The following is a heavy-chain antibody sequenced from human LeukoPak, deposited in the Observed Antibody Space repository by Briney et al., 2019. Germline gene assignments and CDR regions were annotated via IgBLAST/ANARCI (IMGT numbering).Heavy chain of an antibody. Sequence: GGSLRLSCAASGFIFSNFWMRWVRQAPGKGLEWVANIKRDGSEQYYVDSVKGRFIISRGNAKNSVSLQMSSLRAEDTAVYYCGGGPGYWGQGTLVTASS. V-gene: IGHV3-7*01. CDR2: IKRDGSEQ. D-gene: IGHD2-15*01. J-gene: IGHJ4*02. CDR1: GFIFSNFW. CDR3: GGGPGY.